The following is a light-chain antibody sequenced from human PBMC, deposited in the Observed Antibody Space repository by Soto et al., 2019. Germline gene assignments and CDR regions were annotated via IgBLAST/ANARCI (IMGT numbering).Light chain of an antibody. Sequence: DIQMTQSPSTLSASVGDRVTITCRASQIISSWLAWFQQKPGKAPKLLLYDASTLASGVPSRFAGSGSGTEFTLTIGSLQPDDFATYYCQQYNPYSPRTFGQGTKVEIK. CDR2: DAS. CDR3: QQYNPYSPRT. J-gene: IGKJ1*01. V-gene: IGKV1-5*01. CDR1: QIISSW.